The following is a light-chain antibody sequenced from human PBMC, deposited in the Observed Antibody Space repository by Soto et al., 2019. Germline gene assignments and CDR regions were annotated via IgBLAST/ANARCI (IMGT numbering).Light chain of an antibody. CDR1: HDISSY. J-gene: IGKJ3*01. CDR3: QQLNSYPRT. V-gene: IGKV1-9*01. CDR2: GAS. Sequence: DIQLTQSPSFLSASVGARVTITCRASHDISSYLAWYQQTPGKAPKILIYGASTLQSGVPSRFSGSGSGTEFTRTISSLQPEDFATDFCQQLNSYPRTVGPGTIVDS.